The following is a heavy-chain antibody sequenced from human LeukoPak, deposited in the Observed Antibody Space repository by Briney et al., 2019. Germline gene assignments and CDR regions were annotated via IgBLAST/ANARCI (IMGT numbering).Heavy chain of an antibody. Sequence: GESLKILCKGSGDSFTSYWIGWLRQVPGKGLEWMGISYPGDSNTTYSPSFQRQVTISADKSITTAYLQWSSLKASDTAMYYCARRTHSNDVDYWGQGTLVTASS. V-gene: IGHV5-51*01. CDR3: ARRTHSNDVDY. CDR2: SYPGDSNT. J-gene: IGHJ4*02. CDR1: GDSFTSYW. D-gene: IGHD4-11*01.